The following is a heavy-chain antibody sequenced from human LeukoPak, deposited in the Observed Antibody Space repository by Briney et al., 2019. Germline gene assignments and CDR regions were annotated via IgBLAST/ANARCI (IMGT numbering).Heavy chain of an antibody. J-gene: IGHJ4*02. Sequence: PGRSLRLSCAASGFTFSNFAMHWVRQAPGKGLEWVAVISYDGSNKYYADSVKGRFTISRDNSKNTLYLQMNSLRAEDTAVYYCASAHIAFDYWGQGTLVTVSS. CDR2: ISYDGSNK. CDR3: ASAHIAFDY. V-gene: IGHV3-30-3*01. CDR1: GFTFSNFA. D-gene: IGHD2-21*01.